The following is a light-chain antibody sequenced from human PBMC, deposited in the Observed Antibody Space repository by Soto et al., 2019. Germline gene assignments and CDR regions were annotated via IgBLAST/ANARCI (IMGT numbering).Light chain of an antibody. CDR1: QSISNF. J-gene: IGKJ2*01. CDR2: GAS. Sequence: DIQMTQSPSSLSASVGDRVTITCRASQSISNFLTWYQQKPGKAPNLLIYGASSLQSGVPSRFSGSGAGTDFTLTITSLQPEDCATYYCQQSYNTPPYTFGQGTRLEIK. V-gene: IGKV1-39*01. CDR3: QQSYNTPPYT.